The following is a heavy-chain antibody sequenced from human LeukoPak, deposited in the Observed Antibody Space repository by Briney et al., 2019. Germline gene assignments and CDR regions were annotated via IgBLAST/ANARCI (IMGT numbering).Heavy chain of an antibody. CDR2: ISGSGGST. Sequence: PGGSLRLSCAASGFTFSSYAMSWVRQAPGKGLEWVSAISGSGGSTYYADSVKGRFTISRDNSKNTLYLQMNSLRAEDTAVYYCANTHYDILTGYYDYYIDYWGQGTLVTVSS. V-gene: IGHV3-23*01. CDR3: ANTHYDILTGYYDYYIDY. J-gene: IGHJ4*02. D-gene: IGHD3-9*01. CDR1: GFTFSSYA.